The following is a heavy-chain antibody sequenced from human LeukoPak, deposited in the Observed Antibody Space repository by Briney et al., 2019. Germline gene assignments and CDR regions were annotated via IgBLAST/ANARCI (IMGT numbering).Heavy chain of an antibody. V-gene: IGHV4-34*01. J-gene: IGHJ5*02. Sequence: SETLSLTCAVYGGSFSGYYWSWIRQPPGKGLEWIGEINHSGNTNYDPSLKSRVTISVDTSNNQFSLKLSSVTAADTAVYYCVREAHYYDTSGYRNWFDPWGQGTLVTVSS. CDR1: GGSFSGYY. CDR3: VREAHYYDTSGYRNWFDP. D-gene: IGHD3-22*01. CDR2: INHSGNT.